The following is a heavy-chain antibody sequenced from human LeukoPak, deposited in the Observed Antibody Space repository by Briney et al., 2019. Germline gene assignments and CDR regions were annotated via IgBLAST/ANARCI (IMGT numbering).Heavy chain of an antibody. Sequence: GGSLRLSCAASGFTFDDYAMHWVRQAPGKGLEWVSLISGDGGSTYYADSVKGRFTISRDNSKNSLYQQMNSLRTEDTALYYCAKDGGYYDSSGSFDYWGQGTLVTVSS. V-gene: IGHV3-43*02. J-gene: IGHJ4*02. D-gene: IGHD3-22*01. CDR3: AKDGGYYDSSGSFDY. CDR2: ISGDGGST. CDR1: GFTFDDYA.